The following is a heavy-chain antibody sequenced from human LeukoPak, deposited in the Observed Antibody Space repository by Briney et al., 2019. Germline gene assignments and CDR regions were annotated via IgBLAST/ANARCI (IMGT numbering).Heavy chain of an antibody. D-gene: IGHD2/OR15-2a*01. Sequence: SETLSLTCAVYGGSFSGYYWSWIRQPPGKGLEWIGEINHSGSTNYNPSLKSRVTISADTSKNQFSLKLSSVTAADTAVYYCARAPLRIPRGDYWGQGTLVTVSS. J-gene: IGHJ4*02. CDR1: GGSFSGYY. CDR2: INHSGST. V-gene: IGHV4-34*01. CDR3: ARAPLRIPRGDY.